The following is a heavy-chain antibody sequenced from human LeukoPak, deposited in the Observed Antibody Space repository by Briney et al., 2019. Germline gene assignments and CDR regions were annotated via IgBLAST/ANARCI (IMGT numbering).Heavy chain of an antibody. Sequence: PSETLSLTCAVYGGSFSGYYWGWIRQPPGKGLEWIGGINHSGNTNYNPSLKSRVTISVDTSKNQFSLKLSSVTAADTAVYYCARGGYGSGWDYMDVWGKGTTVTVSS. CDR1: GGSFSGYY. V-gene: IGHV4-34*01. J-gene: IGHJ6*03. CDR3: ARGGYGSGWDYMDV. D-gene: IGHD3-10*01. CDR2: INHSGNT.